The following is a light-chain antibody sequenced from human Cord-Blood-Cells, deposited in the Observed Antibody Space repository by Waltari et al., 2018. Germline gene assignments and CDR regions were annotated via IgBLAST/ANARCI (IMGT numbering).Light chain of an antibody. CDR2: KDS. V-gene: IGLV3-27*01. CDR1: VLAKKY. J-gene: IGLJ3*02. Sequence: SYELTQPSSVSVSPGQTTRITRPGDVLAKKYARWFQQKAGQAPVLVIYKDSERPSGIPDRFAGASSGTTVTLTIGGAQGEDEADYCCYSAADNNWVFGGGTKLTVL. CDR3: YSAADNNWV.